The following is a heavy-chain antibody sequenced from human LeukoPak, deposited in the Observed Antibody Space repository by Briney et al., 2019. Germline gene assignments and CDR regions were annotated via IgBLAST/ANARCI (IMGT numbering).Heavy chain of an antibody. CDR1: GYTFTSYG. Sequence: ASVKVSCKASGYTFTSYGISWVRQAPGQGLEWMGWISAYNGNTNYAQKPQGRVTMTTDTSTSTVYLELRSLRSDDTAVYYCASVPAGYSYGYYFDYWGQGTLVTVSS. J-gene: IGHJ4*02. V-gene: IGHV1-18*01. CDR3: ASVPAGYSYGYYFDY. D-gene: IGHD5-18*01. CDR2: ISAYNGNT.